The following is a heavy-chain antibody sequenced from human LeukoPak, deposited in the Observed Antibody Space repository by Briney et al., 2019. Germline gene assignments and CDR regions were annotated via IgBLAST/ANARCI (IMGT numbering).Heavy chain of an antibody. CDR2: VRHKANSYIT. CDR3: ARLVPAFIGYYYHYMDV. J-gene: IGHJ6*03. Sequence: QSGGSLRLSCAASGFTFSDHYMDWVRQAPGKGLEWVGRVRHKANSYITEYAASVKGRFTISRDDSKNSLYLQLNSLKTGDTAVYYCARLVPAFIGYYYHYMDVGGKGTTDPVSS. CDR1: GFTFSDHY. V-gene: IGHV3-72*01. D-gene: IGHD2-2*01.